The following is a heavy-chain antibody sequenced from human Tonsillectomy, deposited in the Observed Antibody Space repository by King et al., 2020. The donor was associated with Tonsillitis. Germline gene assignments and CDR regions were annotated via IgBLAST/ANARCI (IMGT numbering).Heavy chain of an antibody. Sequence: VQLVESGAEVKKPGASVKVSCKASGYTFTGYYMHWVRQAPGQGLEWMGWINPNSGGTNYAQKFQGRVTMTRDTSISTAYMELSRLRSDDTAVYYCARERGRRDGYNYLSAYWGQGTLVTVSS. J-gene: IGHJ4*02. V-gene: IGHV1-2*02. D-gene: IGHD5-24*01. CDR1: GYTFTGYY. CDR3: ARERGRRDGYNYLSAY. CDR2: INPNSGGT.